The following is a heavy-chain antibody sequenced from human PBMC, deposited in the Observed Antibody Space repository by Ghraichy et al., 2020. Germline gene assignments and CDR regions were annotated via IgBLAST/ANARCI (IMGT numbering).Heavy chain of an antibody. CDR1: GYTFTGHY. CDR3: ARVARFYDMSGYYYNDHYYGVDV. J-gene: IGHJ6*02. CDR2: INPNIGGP. Sequence: SVKVSCKASGYTFTGHYMHWVRQAPGQGLDWMGWINPNIGGPDYPQRFQGRVTMTRDTSITTAYMELTRLRSDDPAVYYCARVARFYDMSGYYYNDHYYGVDVWGQGTTVTVSS. D-gene: IGHD3-22*01. V-gene: IGHV1-2*02.